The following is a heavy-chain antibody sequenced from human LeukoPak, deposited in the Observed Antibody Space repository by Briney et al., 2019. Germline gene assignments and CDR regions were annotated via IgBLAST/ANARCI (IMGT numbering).Heavy chain of an antibody. J-gene: IGHJ3*02. CDR1: GGSISSYY. V-gene: IGHV4-4*09. D-gene: IGHD1-26*01. CDR3: ARRGARDAFDI. CDR2: IYTSGST. Sequence: PSETLSLTCTVPGGSISSYYWGWIRQPPGKGLEWIGYIYTSGSTNYNPSLKSRVTISVDTSKNQFSLKLSSVTAADTAVYYCARRGARDAFDIWGQGTMVTVSS.